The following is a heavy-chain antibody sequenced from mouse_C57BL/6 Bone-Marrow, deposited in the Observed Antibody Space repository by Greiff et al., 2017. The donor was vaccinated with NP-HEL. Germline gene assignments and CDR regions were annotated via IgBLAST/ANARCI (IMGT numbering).Heavy chain of an antibody. D-gene: IGHD1-1*01. J-gene: IGHJ2*01. CDR3: ARHPTRLLRSYYFDY. CDR1: GFTFSSYT. V-gene: IGHV5-9*01. Sequence: EVQGVESGGGLVKPGGSLKLSCAASGFTFSSYTMSWVRQTPEKRLEWVATISGGGGNTYYPDSVKGRFTISRDNAKNTLYLQMSSLRSEDTALYYCARHPTRLLRSYYFDYWGQGTTLTVSS. CDR2: ISGGGGNT.